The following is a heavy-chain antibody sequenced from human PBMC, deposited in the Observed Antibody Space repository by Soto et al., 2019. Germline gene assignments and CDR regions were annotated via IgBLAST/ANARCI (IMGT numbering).Heavy chain of an antibody. CDR3: ASSNLAATGFYSYGMDV. V-gene: IGHV4-59*01. D-gene: IGHD6-13*01. CDR1: GGSISSYY. CDR2: IYYSGST. J-gene: IGHJ6*02. Sequence: QVQLQESGPGLVKPSETLSLTCTVSGGSISSYYWSWIRQPPGKGLEWIGDIYYSGSTNYNPSLKSRVTTSVDTSKNQSALKLSSVTAADTAVYYCASSNLAATGFYSYGMDVWGRGTTVTVSS.